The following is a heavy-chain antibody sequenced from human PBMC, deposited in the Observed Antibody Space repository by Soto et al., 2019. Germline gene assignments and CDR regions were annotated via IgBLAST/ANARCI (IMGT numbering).Heavy chain of an antibody. Sequence: QVQLVESGGGVVQPGRSLRLSCAASGFTFSTYGMHWVRQAPGKGLQWVAVISYDGSNKYYADSVKGRFTISRDNSKNTLYLQMNSLRAEDTAVYYCAKLPDSFDFRDFWGQGTMVTVSS. CDR3: AKLPDSFDFRDF. J-gene: IGHJ3*01. V-gene: IGHV3-30*18. D-gene: IGHD3-3*01. CDR2: ISYDGSNK. CDR1: GFTFSTYG.